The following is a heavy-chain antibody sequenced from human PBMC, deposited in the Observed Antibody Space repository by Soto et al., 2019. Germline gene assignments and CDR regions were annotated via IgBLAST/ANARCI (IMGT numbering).Heavy chain of an antibody. V-gene: IGHV4-59*01. CDR3: ARGMCGFWSGYYYFDY. Sequence: SETLSLTWTVCGGSISSYYWSWIRQPPGKGLEWIGYIYYSRSTNYNPSLKSRVTISVDTSKNQFSLKLSSVTAADKAVYYRARGMCGFWSGYYYFDYWGQGTLVTVCS. D-gene: IGHD3-3*01. J-gene: IGHJ4*02. CDR1: GGSISSYY. CDR2: IYYSRST.